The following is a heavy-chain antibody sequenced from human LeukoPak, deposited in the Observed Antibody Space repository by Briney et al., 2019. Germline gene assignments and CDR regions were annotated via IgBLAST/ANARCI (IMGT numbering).Heavy chain of an antibody. J-gene: IGHJ4*02. CDR3: ARGVFLEIDY. D-gene: IGHD3-3*01. CDR2: ISYDGSNK. Sequence: GRSLRLSCAASGFTFSSYAMHWVRQAPGKGLEWVAVISYDGSNKYYADSVKGRFTISRDNSKNTLYLQMNSLRGEDTAVYYCARGVFLEIDYWGQGTLVTVSS. CDR1: GFTFSSYA. V-gene: IGHV3-30*01.